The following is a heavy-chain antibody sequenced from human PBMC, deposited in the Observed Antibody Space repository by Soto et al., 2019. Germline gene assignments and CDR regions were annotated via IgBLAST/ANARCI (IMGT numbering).Heavy chain of an antibody. D-gene: IGHD3-10*01. V-gene: IGHV3-23*01. J-gene: IGHJ6*02. Sequence: GGSLRLSCAASRFTFSSNSMSWVRQAPGKGLEWVSSISDSGDRSYYVDSVKGRFTISRDNSKNTLYLQMNSLKTEDTAVYYCTTTPPVLLWFGGRYGMDVWGQGTTVTVSS. CDR3: TTTPPVLLWFGGRYGMDV. CDR1: RFTFSSNS. CDR2: ISDSGDRS.